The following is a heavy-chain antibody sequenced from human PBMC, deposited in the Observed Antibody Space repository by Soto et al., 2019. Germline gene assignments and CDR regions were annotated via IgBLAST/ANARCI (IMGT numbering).Heavy chain of an antibody. Sequence: ASVKVSCKASGYTFTTYGISWVRQAPGQGLEWMGWISAYNGNAHYAQNLQGRVTMTTDTSTTTTYMELRGLRSGDTAVYYCARDLEFCGSTTCFRDSFDIWGQGTMVTVSS. J-gene: IGHJ3*02. CDR1: GYTFTTYG. CDR2: ISAYNGNA. V-gene: IGHV1-18*01. D-gene: IGHD2-2*01. CDR3: ARDLEFCGSTTCFRDSFDI.